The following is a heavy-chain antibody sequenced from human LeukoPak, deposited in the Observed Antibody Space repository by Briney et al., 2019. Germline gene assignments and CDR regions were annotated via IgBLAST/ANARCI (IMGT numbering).Heavy chain of an antibody. CDR2: IYTSGST. V-gene: IGHV4-4*07. J-gene: IGHJ6*03. D-gene: IGHD3-10*01. CDR3: ARVGTLQEYYYYMDV. CDR1: GGSISSYY. Sequence: SETLSPTCTVSGGSISSYYWSWIRQPAGKGLEWIGRIYTSGSTNYNPSLKSRVTMSVDTSKNQFSLKLSSVTAADTAVYYCARVGTLQEYYYYMDVWGKGTTVTVSS.